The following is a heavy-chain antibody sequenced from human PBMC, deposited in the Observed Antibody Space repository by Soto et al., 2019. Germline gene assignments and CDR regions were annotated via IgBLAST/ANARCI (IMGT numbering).Heavy chain of an antibody. D-gene: IGHD4-4*01. Sequence: SETLSLTCTVSGGSLRGYSWSWIRQSPGKGLEWIGYVYSGGGTNYSPSFMGRVTISVDTTDNQFSLKLNSVTAADTAVYYCARLGNYYQSLDPWGPGTLVTVSS. J-gene: IGHJ5*02. CDR2: VYSGGGT. CDR1: GGSLRGYS. CDR3: ARLGNYYQSLDP. V-gene: IGHV4-59*01.